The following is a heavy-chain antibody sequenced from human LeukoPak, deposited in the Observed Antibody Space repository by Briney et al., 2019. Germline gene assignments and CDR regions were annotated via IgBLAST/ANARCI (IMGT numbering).Heavy chain of an antibody. D-gene: IGHD3-10*01. Sequence: ASVKVSCKASGYTFTSYGISWVRQAPGQGLEWMGWISAYNGNTNYAQKLQGSVTMTTDTSTSTAYMELRSLRSDDTAVYYCAREYGSGIYYNGEVDYWGQGTLVTVSS. V-gene: IGHV1-18*01. CDR2: ISAYNGNT. CDR1: GYTFTSYG. CDR3: AREYGSGIYYNGEVDY. J-gene: IGHJ4*02.